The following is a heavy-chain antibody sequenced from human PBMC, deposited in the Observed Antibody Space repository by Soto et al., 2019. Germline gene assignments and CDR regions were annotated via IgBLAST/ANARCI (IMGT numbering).Heavy chain of an antibody. J-gene: IGHJ4*02. D-gene: IGHD6-25*01. CDR2: INEDGNKQ. CDR1: GFSFNTYW. Sequence: LRLSCAASGFSFNTYWMSWIRQAPGKGLEWVANINEDGNKQNYVDSVRGRFTISRDNAKTSVHLQMNSLRVEDTAVYYCATRAGAPADWGQGTLVTVSS. CDR3: ATRAGAPAD. V-gene: IGHV3-7*01.